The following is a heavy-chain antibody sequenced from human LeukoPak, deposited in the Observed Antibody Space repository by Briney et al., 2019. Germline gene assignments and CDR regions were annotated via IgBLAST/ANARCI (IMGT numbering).Heavy chain of an antibody. Sequence: SETLSLTCAVSGGSISSYYWSWIRQTPGKGLEWIGYIYYSGSNNYTPSHTSRVTVSVDTSKNQFTLKLSSVTAADTAVYYCARGLLDGYTHPAAFDIWGQGTMVTVSS. CDR1: GGSISSYY. V-gene: IGHV4-59*01. D-gene: IGHD5-24*01. CDR3: ARGLLDGYTHPAAFDI. J-gene: IGHJ3*02. CDR2: IYYSGSN.